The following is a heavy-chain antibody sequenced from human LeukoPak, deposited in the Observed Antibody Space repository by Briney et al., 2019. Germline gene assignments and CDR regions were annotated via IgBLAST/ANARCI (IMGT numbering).Heavy chain of an antibody. J-gene: IGHJ5*02. V-gene: IGHV3-48*01. CDR2: ITRGSSTR. CDR3: ARDATVASSPNWFDP. CDR1: GFRFSSYS. D-gene: IGHD6-19*01. Sequence: GGSLGLSCAASGFRFSSYSMHWVRQAPGEGLDWVSSITRGSSTRYYADSVKGRFTISRDDGKTSLYLHMNSLRVDDTAVYFCARDATVASSPNWFDPWGQGTLVTVSS.